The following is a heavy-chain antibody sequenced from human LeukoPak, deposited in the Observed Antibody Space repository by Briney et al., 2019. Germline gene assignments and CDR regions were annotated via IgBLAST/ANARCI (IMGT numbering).Heavy chain of an antibody. D-gene: IGHD6-6*01. CDR2: ISGSASST. Sequence: GGSLRLSCAASGFTFSSYAMNWVRQAPGNGLEWVSGISGSASSTYYAESVKGRFTISRDNSRNTLYLQMNSLRPEDTAVYYCAKGTPWHLVFTHFDYWGQGALVTVSS. J-gene: IGHJ4*02. CDR1: GFTFSSYA. V-gene: IGHV3-23*01. CDR3: AKGTPWHLVFTHFDY.